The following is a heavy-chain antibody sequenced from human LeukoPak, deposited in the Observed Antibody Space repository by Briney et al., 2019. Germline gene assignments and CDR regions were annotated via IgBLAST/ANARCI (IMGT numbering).Heavy chain of an antibody. CDR2: VNTNADGGTT. CDR1: GLTFTNAY. CDR3: TTAFPDCTSALCTGS. V-gene: IGHV3-15*01. Sequence: PGGSLRLSCVASGLTFTNAYMSWVRQAPGKGLEWLGRVNTNADGGTTDSAVPLEGRISISRDDSTSTVYLQITGMKVDDSGVSYCTTAFPDCTSALCTGSWGQGTLVTVSS. D-gene: IGHD2-8*02. J-gene: IGHJ5*02.